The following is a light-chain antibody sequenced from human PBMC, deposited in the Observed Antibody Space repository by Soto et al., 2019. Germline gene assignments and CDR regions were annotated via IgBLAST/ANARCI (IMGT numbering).Light chain of an antibody. CDR1: SSDVGGYNY. V-gene: IGLV2-11*01. CDR3: CSYAGSYTVV. J-gene: IGLJ2*01. CDR2: DVS. Sequence: QSVLTQPRSVSGSPGQSVTISCTGTSSDVGGYNYVSWYQQHPGKAPKLMIYDVSKRPSGVPDRFSGSKSGNTVSLTISGLQAEDEADHYCCSYAGSYTVVFGGGTKLTVL.